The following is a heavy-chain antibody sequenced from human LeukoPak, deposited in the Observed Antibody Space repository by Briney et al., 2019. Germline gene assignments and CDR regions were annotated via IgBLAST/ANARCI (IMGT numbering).Heavy chain of an antibody. V-gene: IGHV1-18*01. CDR1: GYTFTSYG. CDR3: ARVGTVVTPVDWFDP. CDR2: ISAYNGNT. J-gene: IGHJ5*02. Sequence: ASVKVSCKASGYTFTSYGISWVRQAPGQGLEWMGWISAYNGNTNYAQKLQGRVTMTTDTSTSTAYMELSSLRSEDTAVYYCARVGTVVTPVDWFDPWGQGTLVTVSS. D-gene: IGHD4-23*01.